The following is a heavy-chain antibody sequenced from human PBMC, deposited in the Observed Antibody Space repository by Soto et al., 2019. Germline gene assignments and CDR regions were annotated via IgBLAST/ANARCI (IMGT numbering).Heavy chain of an antibody. V-gene: IGHV3-30*18. D-gene: IGHD4-17*01. CDR1: GFTFSSYG. CDR2: ISYDGSNK. Sequence: GGSLRLSCAASGFTFSSYGMHWVRQAPGKGLEWVAVISYDGSNKYYADSVKGRFTISRDNSKNTLYLQMNSLRAEDMAVYYCAKDRVATTVTYFDYWGQGTLVTVSS. J-gene: IGHJ4*02. CDR3: AKDRVATTVTYFDY.